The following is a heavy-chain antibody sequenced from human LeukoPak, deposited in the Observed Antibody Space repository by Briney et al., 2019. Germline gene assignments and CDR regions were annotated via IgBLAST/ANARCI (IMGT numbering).Heavy chain of an antibody. Sequence: GGSLRLSCAASGFTVSSNYMSWVRQAPGKGLEWVSVIYSGGSTYYADSVKGRFTISRDNAKNSLYLQMNSLRAEDTAVYYCARGIFGVVINWGQGTLVTVSS. CDR2: IYSGGST. D-gene: IGHD3-3*01. CDR1: GFTVSSNY. V-gene: IGHV3-53*01. J-gene: IGHJ4*02. CDR3: ARGIFGVVIN.